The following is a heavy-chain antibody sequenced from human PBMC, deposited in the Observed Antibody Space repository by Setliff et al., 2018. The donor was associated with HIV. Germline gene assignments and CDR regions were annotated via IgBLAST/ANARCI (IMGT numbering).Heavy chain of an antibody. CDR3: ARDPYPERGAFDI. D-gene: IGHD1-1*01. V-gene: IGHV4-61*01. Sequence: SETLSLTCTVSGDSVSSRSYYWSWIRQPPGKGLEWIGYIYYSGSTNYNPSLKSRVTISVDTSKNQFSLKLSSVTAADTAVYYCARDPYPERGAFDIWGQGTMVS. CDR1: GDSVSSRSYY. J-gene: IGHJ3*02. CDR2: IYYSGST.